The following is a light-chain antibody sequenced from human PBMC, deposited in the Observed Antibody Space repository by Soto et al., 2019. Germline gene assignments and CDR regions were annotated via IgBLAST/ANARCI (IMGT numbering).Light chain of an antibody. CDR1: QSVSSSY. Sequence: EIVLTQSPGTLSFSPGEIATLSCIASQSVSSSYLAWYQQKPGQAPRLRIYGASSRATGIPDRFSGSGSGTDFTLTISRLEPEDFAVYYCQQYGSSPRTFGQGTKVDIK. V-gene: IGKV3-20*01. J-gene: IGKJ1*01. CDR3: QQYGSSPRT. CDR2: GAS.